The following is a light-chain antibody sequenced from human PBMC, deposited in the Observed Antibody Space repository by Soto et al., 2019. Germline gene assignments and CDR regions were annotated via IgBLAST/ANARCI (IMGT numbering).Light chain of an antibody. CDR3: QQYYDYPLLI. J-gene: IGKJ4*01. CDR1: RNINRK. CDR2: GAS. Sequence: EIVMTQSPATLSVSPGERATLSCRASRNINRKLAWYQQKPGQAPRLLISGASTRATGIPVRFSGSGSGTEFTLTIRSLQSEDFAVYYCQQYYDYPLLIFGGGTKVEIK. V-gene: IGKV3-15*01.